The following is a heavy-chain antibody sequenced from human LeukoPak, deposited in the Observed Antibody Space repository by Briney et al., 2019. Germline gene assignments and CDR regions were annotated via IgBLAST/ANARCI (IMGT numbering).Heavy chain of an antibody. Sequence: GGSLRLSCAASGFTFSHYPMHWVRQAPGKGLEWLAVISYDSNYRYYADSVKGRFAISRGNSNNTLYLQIDGLRPEDTAMYFCARDRRYYFDFWGQGTLVTVSS. CDR1: GFTFSHYP. J-gene: IGHJ4*02. CDR3: ARDRRYYFDF. CDR2: ISYDSNYR. V-gene: IGHV3-30*09.